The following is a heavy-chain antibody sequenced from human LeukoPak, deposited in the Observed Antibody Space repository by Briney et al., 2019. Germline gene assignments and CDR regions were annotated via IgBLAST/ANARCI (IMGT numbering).Heavy chain of an antibody. J-gene: IGHJ4*02. Sequence: GESLKISLKASGYSFTSYWIGLVRQIPRKGPEWVGFIDHTDSETGYTPSSHVKVTISVDKSPTTAHLQWNRLKASDTAMYYCARQTAMGRSGDYWGQGTLVTVSS. CDR2: IDHTDSET. CDR1: GYSFTSYW. V-gene: IGHV5-51*01. D-gene: IGHD5-18*01. CDR3: ARQTAMGRSGDY.